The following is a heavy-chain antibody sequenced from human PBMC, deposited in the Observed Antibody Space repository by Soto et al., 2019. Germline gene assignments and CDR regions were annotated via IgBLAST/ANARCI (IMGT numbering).Heavy chain of an antibody. V-gene: IGHV1-24*01. D-gene: IGHD2-21*02. CDR2: FDPEGSDT. CDR3: ATMGFCGPGCYSFDY. Sequence: SVKVSCQVSGYTLSELAIHWVRQAPVKGFEWMGGFDPEGSDTIYSQKFQGRVTMTSDTSTETAYMELESLTSEDTAFYYCATMGFCGPGCYSFDYWGQGTLVTVSS. CDR1: GYTLSELA. J-gene: IGHJ4*02.